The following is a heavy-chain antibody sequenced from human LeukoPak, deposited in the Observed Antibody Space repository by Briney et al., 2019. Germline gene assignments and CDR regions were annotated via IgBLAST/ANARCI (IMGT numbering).Heavy chain of an antibody. V-gene: IGHV5-51*01. J-gene: IGHJ5*02. CDR1: GYRFSSYW. Sequence: GESLKISCKGSGYRFSSYWIGWVRQMPGKGLEWMGIIYHGDSDTRYSPSFQGQVTISADKSISTAYLQWSSLKASDTAIYYCARNYDILTGYYPFDHWGQGTLVTVSS. CDR2: IYHGDSDT. D-gene: IGHD3-9*01. CDR3: ARNYDILTGYYPFDH.